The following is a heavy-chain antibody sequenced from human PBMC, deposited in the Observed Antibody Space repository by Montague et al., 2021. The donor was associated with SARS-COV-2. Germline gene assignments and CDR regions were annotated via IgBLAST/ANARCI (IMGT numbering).Heavy chain of an antibody. J-gene: IGHJ5*01. Sequence: SETLSLTCTVSVGSISTYYWSWILRPPGKGRQGSVCIFYNSSTKYNPSPKRRVAILLDPSKNQFSLKLMSVTAADTTVYYYSRQDAWGYGGDECYRCWFDSWGQGTLVTVSS. CDR3: SRQDAWGYGGDECYRCWFDS. CDR2: IFYNSST. CDR1: VGSISTYY. D-gene: IGHD2-21*01. V-gene: IGHV4-59*01.